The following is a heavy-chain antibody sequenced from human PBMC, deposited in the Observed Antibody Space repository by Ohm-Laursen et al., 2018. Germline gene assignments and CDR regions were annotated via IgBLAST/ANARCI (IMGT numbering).Heavy chain of an antibody. Sequence: SETLSLTCTVSGGSISAYYWTWIRQPPGKGLEWIGEINHGGSANYNPSLKSRVTISVDTSKNQFSLKLTSVTAADTAAYYCAKVAVAAHFDYWGQGIRVTVSS. J-gene: IGHJ4*02. CDR2: INHGGSA. D-gene: IGHD2-15*01. V-gene: IGHV4-34*01. CDR1: GGSISAYY. CDR3: AKVAVAAHFDY.